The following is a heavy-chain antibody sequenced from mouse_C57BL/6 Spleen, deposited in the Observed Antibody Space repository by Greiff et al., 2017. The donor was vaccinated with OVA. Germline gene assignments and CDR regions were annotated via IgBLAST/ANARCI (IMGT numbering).Heavy chain of an antibody. J-gene: IGHJ2*01. CDR2: INPNNGGT. Sequence: VQLQQSGPELVKPGASVKISCKASGYTFTDYYMNWVKQSHGKSLEWIGDINPNNGGTSYNQTFKGKATLTVDKSSSTAYLELRSLTSEDSAVYYCARGDYYGSSYDYWGQGTTLTVSS. V-gene: IGHV1-26*01. CDR3: ARGDYYGSSYDY. D-gene: IGHD1-1*01. CDR1: GYTFTDYY.